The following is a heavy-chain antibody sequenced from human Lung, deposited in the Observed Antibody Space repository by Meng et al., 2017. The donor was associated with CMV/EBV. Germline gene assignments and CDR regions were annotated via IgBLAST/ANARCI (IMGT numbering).Heavy chain of an antibody. J-gene: IGHJ4*02. CDR1: GFSFSTSW. Sequence: AASGFSFSTSWMPWVRQAPGKGLVWVSHTDPDGNTTNYADSVKGRFTISRDNAKKTLYLQMNSLRAEDTAVYYCARESDILTGGLDYWGQGTLVTVSS. D-gene: IGHD3-9*01. CDR2: TDPDGNTT. V-gene: IGHV3-74*01. CDR3: ARESDILTGGLDY.